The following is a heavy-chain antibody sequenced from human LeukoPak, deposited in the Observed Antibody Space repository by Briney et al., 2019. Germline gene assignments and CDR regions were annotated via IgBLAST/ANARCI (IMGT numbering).Heavy chain of an antibody. J-gene: IGHJ5*02. D-gene: IGHD6-25*01. CDR2: IHSSGTT. CDR1: GDSISGYY. CDR3: ARGGASSEWFDP. Sequence: TPSETLSLTCTVSGDSISGYYWSWIRQPPGKGLEWIAFIHSSGTTNYSPSLKSRVSISVDTSNNQFSLNVNSVTAADTAVYYCARGGASSEWFDPWGQGTLITVSS. V-gene: IGHV4-59*01.